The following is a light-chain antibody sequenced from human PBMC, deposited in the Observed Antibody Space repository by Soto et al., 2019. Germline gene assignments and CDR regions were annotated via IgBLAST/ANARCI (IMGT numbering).Light chain of an antibody. Sequence: QSALTQPASVSGSPGQSITISCTGTSSDVGGYNFVSWYQQHPGKVPKLMIFDVNRRPSGVSDRFSGSRSGNTASLTISGLQAEDEGDYYCCSYTSSSTHVFGSGTKLTVL. CDR2: DVN. V-gene: IGLV2-14*03. J-gene: IGLJ1*01. CDR3: CSYTSSSTHV. CDR1: SSDVGGYNF.